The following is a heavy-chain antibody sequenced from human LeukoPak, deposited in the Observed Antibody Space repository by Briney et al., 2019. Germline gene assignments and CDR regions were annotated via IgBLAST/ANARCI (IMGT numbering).Heavy chain of an antibody. J-gene: IGHJ4*02. CDR2: TYHSGSI. D-gene: IGHD3-22*01. CDR1: GDSFSSGYY. CDR3: AGQHDTNGYYFY. V-gene: IGHV4-38-2*01. Sequence: SETLSLTCAVTGDSFSSGYYWGWIRQPPGKGLEWIGSTYHSGSIYYNPSLTSRVTISVDTSKNRFSLKLSSVTAADTAVYYCAGQHDTNGYYFYWGQGTLVTVSS.